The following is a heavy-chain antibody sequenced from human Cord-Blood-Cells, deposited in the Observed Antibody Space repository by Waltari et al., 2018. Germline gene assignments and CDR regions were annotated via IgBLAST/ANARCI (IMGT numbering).Heavy chain of an antibody. J-gene: IGHJ5*02. Sequence: QVQLLQSGAEVKKPGASVKVSGKASGNTFTSNDIKWGRQATGQGLEWMGWMNPNSGNTGYAQKFQGRVTMTRNTSISTAYMELSSLRSEDTAVYYCARGPRYDSSSWYNWFDPWGQGTLVTVSS. D-gene: IGHD6-13*01. V-gene: IGHV1-8*01. CDR1: GNTFTSND. CDR3: ARGPRYDSSSWYNWFDP. CDR2: MNPNSGNT.